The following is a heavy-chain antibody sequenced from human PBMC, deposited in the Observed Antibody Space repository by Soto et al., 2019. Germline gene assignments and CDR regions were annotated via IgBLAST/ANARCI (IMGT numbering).Heavy chain of an antibody. V-gene: IGHV3-11*01. Sequence: QLQLVESGGGLVKPGGSMRLSCAASGFTFSDYYMSWIRQAPGKGLEWVSYISSSGSTIYYADSVMGRFTISRDNAKNSLYLQMNSLRAEDTAVYYCARYITAADSSRYYYNYYGMDVWGQGPTVTVSS. CDR3: ARYITAADSSRYYYNYYGMDV. J-gene: IGHJ6*02. CDR2: ISSSGSTI. CDR1: GFTFSDYY. D-gene: IGHD3-22*01.